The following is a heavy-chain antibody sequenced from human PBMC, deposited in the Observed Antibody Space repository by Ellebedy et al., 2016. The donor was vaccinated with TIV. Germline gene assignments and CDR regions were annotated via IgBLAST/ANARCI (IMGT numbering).Heavy chain of an antibody. CDR3: ARTSGYSGNWGLDL. J-gene: IGHJ5*02. V-gene: IGHV5-51*01. D-gene: IGHD6-13*01. CDR2: IYPGDSDT. CDR1: GYSFPTYW. Sequence: KVSCKGSGYSFPTYWIGWVRQMPGKGLEWMGIIYPGDSDTRYSPSFQGQVTISADKSISTAYLQWSSLKASDTAIYYCARTSGYSGNWGLDLWGQGTLVTVSS.